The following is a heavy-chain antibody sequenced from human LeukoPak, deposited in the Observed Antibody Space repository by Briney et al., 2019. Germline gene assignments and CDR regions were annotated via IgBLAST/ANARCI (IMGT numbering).Heavy chain of an antibody. CDR1: GSTFSSYS. D-gene: IGHD4-17*01. CDR2: ISSSSYI. J-gene: IGHJ6*02. CDR3: ARRRGLGTVTTGDYYGMDV. Sequence: GGSLRLSCAASGSTFSSYSMNWVRQAPGKGLEWVSSISSSSYIYYADSVKGRFTISRDNAKNSLYLQMNSLRAEDTAVYYCARRRGLGTVTTGDYYGMDVWGQGTTVTVSS. V-gene: IGHV3-21*01.